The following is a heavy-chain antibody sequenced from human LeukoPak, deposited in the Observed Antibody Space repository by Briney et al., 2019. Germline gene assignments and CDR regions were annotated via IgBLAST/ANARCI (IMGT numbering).Heavy chain of an antibody. CDR1: GYTFTSYG. CDR2: ISAYNGNT. D-gene: IGHD3-22*01. CDR3: ARELLSSGYYCGPPKGGDY. Sequence: ASVKVSCKASGYTFTSYGISWVRQAPGQGLEWMGWISAYNGNTNYAQKLQGRVTMTTDTSTSTAYMELRSLRSDDTAVYYCARELLSSGYYCGPPKGGDYWGQGTLVTVSS. V-gene: IGHV1-18*01. J-gene: IGHJ4*02.